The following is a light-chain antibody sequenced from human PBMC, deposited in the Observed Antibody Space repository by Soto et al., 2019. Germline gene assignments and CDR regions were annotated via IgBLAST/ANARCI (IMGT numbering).Light chain of an antibody. CDR3: HQYDRSPLT. CDR1: QSVRSSY. V-gene: IGKV3-20*01. Sequence: EIVLTQSPGTLSLSPGERATLSCSARQSVRSSYLAWYQQKPGQAPRLLIYGASSRATGIPDRFSGSGSGTDFTLTISRLEPEDFAVYYCHQYDRSPLTFGGGTKVEIK. J-gene: IGKJ4*01. CDR2: GAS.